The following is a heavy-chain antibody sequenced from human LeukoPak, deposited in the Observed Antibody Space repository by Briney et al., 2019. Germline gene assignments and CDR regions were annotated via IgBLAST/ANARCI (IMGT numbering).Heavy chain of an antibody. CDR1: GHTFTNYD. CDR2: MNPNSGNT. V-gene: IGHV1-8*01. Sequence: GASVKVSCKASGHTFTNYDINWVRQAAGQGLEWMGWMNPNSGNTGYAQKFQGRVTMTRDTSISTAYMELGSLRSEDTAVYYCAKQGNYVGSGSYYRNWFDFWGQGNLVTVSS. D-gene: IGHD3-10*01. J-gene: IGHJ5*01. CDR3: AKQGNYVGSGSYYRNWFDF.